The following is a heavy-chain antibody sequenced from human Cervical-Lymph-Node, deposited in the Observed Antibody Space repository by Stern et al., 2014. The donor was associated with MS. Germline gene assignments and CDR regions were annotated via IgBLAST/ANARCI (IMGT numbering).Heavy chain of an antibody. CDR1: GGTFNNHV. D-gene: IGHD5-12*01. CDR3: ANRDMGYTYGRHDY. V-gene: IGHV1-69*06. CDR2: IIPMFGTP. Sequence: QVQLVESGAEVKTPGSSVKVSCKASGGTFNNHVIYWVRQARGQGLEWMGGIIPMFGTPDYARKFQGRVTITADKATSTFHMVLSSLNYEDTAIYYCANRDMGYTYGRHDYWGQGTLVTVS. J-gene: IGHJ4*02.